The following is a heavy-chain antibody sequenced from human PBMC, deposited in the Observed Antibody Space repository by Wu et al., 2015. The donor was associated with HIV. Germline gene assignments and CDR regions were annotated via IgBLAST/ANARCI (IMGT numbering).Heavy chain of an antibody. V-gene: IGHV1-8*02. J-gene: IGHJ4*02. CDR1: GDIFTNFG. CDR3: ARGRWEQLSLYGRYFDF. Sequence: QVQLVQSGAEVKKPGASVKVSCTASGDIFTNFGITWVRQAPGQGLEWMGWMNPNSGNTGYAQKFQGRVTMTRDTSISTAYMEVSRLRSEDTALYYCARGRWEQLSLYGRYFDFWGQGTLVTVSS. D-gene: IGHD1-26*01. CDR2: MNPNSGNT.